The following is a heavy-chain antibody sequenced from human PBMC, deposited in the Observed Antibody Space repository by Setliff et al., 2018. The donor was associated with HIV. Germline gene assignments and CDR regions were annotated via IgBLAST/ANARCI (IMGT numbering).Heavy chain of an antibody. Sequence: PSETLSLTCSESGYSINNGYYWGWIRQPPGKGLEWVATIYQTGNTYYSPSLKSRVTVSMDMSRNQFSVKLNSATAADTAVYYCARQAWHYDRDGYFIDYWGQGMLVTVSS. CDR3: ARQAWHYDRDGYFIDY. J-gene: IGHJ4*02. CDR2: IYQTGNT. CDR1: GYSINNGYY. D-gene: IGHD3-22*01. V-gene: IGHV4-38-2*02.